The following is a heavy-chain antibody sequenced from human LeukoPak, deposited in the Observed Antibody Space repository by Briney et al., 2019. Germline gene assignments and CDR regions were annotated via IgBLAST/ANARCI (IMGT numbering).Heavy chain of an antibody. CDR2: INSDGSSI. CDR1: GVTLSPYW. D-gene: IGHD5-24*01. J-gene: IGHJ4*02. Sequence: GGSLRLSCAASGVTLSPYWMHWVRQAPGKGLVWVSRINSDGSSIAYADSVKGRFTISRDSSKNTLYLQMKSLRAEDTALYYCSRDRMGTKSFDYWGQGTLVTVSS. V-gene: IGHV3-74*01. CDR3: SRDRMGTKSFDY.